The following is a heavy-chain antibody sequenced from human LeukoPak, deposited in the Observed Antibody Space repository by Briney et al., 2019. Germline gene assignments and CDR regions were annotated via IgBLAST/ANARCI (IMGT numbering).Heavy chain of an antibody. CDR1: GYTFTSYG. CDR3: ARGLWNSGYDLSRAFYYYGMDV. D-gene: IGHD5-12*01. Sequence: GASVKVSCKASGYTFTSYGISWMRQAPGQGLEWMGWISVYNGNTNYAQNLQGRVTMTTDTSTSTAYMELSSLRSEDTAVYYCARGLWNSGYDLSRAFYYYGMDVWGQGTTVTVSS. J-gene: IGHJ6*02. CDR2: ISVYNGNT. V-gene: IGHV1-18*01.